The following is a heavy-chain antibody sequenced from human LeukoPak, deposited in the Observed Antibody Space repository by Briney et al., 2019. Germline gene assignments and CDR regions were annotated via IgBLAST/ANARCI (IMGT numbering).Heavy chain of an antibody. D-gene: IGHD6-19*01. CDR2: INHSGST. Sequence: SETLSLTCAVYGGSFSGYYWSWLRQPPGKGLEWIGEINHSGSTNYNPSLKSRVTISVDTSKNQFSLKLSSVTAADTAVYYCARRSSGWYEYYFDYWGQGTLVTVSS. CDR3: ARRSSGWYEYYFDY. CDR1: GGSFSGYY. J-gene: IGHJ4*02. V-gene: IGHV4-34*01.